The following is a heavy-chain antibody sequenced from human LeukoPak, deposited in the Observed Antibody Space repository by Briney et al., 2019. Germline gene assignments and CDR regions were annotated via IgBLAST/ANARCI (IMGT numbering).Heavy chain of an antibody. CDR2: INQEASRI. Sequence: GGSLRLSCAGSGFTFSTYWMSWVRQAPGKGLEWVASINQEASRIHYVDSVKGRFTIYRDNAKNSLFLQMNSLRVEDTAVYYCARLKDDVTKFDYWGQGTLVTVSS. J-gene: IGHJ4*02. CDR1: GFTFSTYW. V-gene: IGHV3-7*01. D-gene: IGHD2-8*01. CDR3: ARLKDDVTKFDY.